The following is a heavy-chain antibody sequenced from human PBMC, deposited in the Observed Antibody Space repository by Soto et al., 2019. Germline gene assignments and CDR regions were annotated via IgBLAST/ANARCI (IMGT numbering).Heavy chain of an antibody. Sequence: DVHLVESGGGLIQPGGSLRLSCAAFGLTVSGKKYISWVRQAPGKGLEWVSALYDVDGTYYADSGKGRFTTPIGTSRTIVYLQMNSLRLDDTAVYFCATWRLQEHAYDSWGQGTTVTVSS. D-gene: IGHD4-4*01. CDR1: GLTVSGKKY. CDR2: LYDVDGT. J-gene: IGHJ3*02. V-gene: IGHV3-53*01. CDR3: ATWRLQEHAYDS.